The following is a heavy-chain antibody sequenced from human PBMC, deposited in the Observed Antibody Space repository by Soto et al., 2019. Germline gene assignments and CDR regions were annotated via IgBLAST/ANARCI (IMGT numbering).Heavy chain of an antibody. J-gene: IGHJ6*03. CDR3: ASSPGAYSYYYYMDV. CDR2: IVPILGIA. V-gene: IGHV1-69*02. CDR1: GGTFSRYT. Sequence: ASVKVSCKASGGTFSRYTINWVRQAPGQGLEWMGRIVPILGIANSAQKFQGRVTITADKSTSTAYMELSSLRSEDTAVYYCASSPGAYSYYYYMDVWGKGTTVTVSS.